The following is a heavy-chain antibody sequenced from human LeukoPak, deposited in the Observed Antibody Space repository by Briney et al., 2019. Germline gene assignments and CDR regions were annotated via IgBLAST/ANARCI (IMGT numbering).Heavy chain of an antibody. Sequence: GASVKVSCKASGGTFSSYAISWVRQAPGQGLEWMGRIIPIFGTANYAQKFQGRVTITTDESTSTAYMELSSLRSEDTAVYYCARPELSDAFDIWGQGTMATVSS. CDR3: ARPELSDAFDI. D-gene: IGHD1-14*01. J-gene: IGHJ3*02. CDR2: IIPIFGTA. V-gene: IGHV1-69*05. CDR1: GGTFSSYA.